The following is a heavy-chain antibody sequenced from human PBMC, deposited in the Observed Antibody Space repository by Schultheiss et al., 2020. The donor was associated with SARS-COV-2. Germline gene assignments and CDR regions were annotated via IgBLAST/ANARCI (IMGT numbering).Heavy chain of an antibody. D-gene: IGHD1-26*01. V-gene: IGHV4-61*05. CDR2: IYYSGST. J-gene: IGHJ3*02. CDR3: AKGARAWGAFDI. Sequence: SETLSLTCAVYGGSISSSSYYWGWIRQPPGKGLEWIGYIYYSGSTNYNPSLKSRVTISVDTSKNQFSLKLSSVTAADTAVYYCAKGARAWGAFDIWGQGTMVTVSS. CDR1: GGSISSSSYY.